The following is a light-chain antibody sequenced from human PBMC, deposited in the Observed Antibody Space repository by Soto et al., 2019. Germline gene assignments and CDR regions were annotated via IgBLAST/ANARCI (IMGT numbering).Light chain of an antibody. CDR1: QNILSSSNSQNL. CDR2: WAS. CDR3: QQYYGFPWT. J-gene: IGKJ1*01. Sequence: DIVMTQSPDSLAVSLGERATINCKSSQNILSSSNSQNLLAWYQHKPGQPPKLLIYWASTRESGVPDRFSGSGSWTDFTLTISSLQAEDVPVYYCQQYYGFPWTFGQGTKVEIK. V-gene: IGKV4-1*01.